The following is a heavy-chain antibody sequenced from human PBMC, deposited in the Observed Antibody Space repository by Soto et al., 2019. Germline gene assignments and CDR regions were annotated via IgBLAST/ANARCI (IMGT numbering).Heavy chain of an antibody. CDR3: AVLVGATSSDY. J-gene: IGHJ4*02. D-gene: IGHD1-26*01. V-gene: IGHV1-2*02. CDR2: INSASGGT. CDR1: GFSFKGYF. Sequence: GASVKVSCKASGFSFKGYFMHWVRQAPGQGLEWMGWINSASGGTNYAQKFQGRVTMTSDTSITTAYMELSSLTSDDTAVYYCAVLVGATSSDYCGPGSLVIVSS.